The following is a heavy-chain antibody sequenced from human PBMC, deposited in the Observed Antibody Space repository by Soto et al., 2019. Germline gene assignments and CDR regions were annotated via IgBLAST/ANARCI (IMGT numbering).Heavy chain of an antibody. CDR2: ISGSGGST. V-gene: IGHV3-23*01. D-gene: IGHD3-9*01. CDR1: GFTFSSYA. J-gene: IGHJ4*02. Sequence: GSLRLSCAASGFTFSSYAMSWVRQAPGKGLEWVSAISGSGGSTYYADSVKGRFTISRDNSKNTLYLQMNSLRAEDTAVYYCAKSYSRRYDILTGASYFDYWGQGTLVTVSS. CDR3: AKSYSRRYDILTGASYFDY.